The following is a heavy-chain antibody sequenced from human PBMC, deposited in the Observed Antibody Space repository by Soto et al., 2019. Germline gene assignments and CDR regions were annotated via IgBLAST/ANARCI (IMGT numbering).Heavy chain of an antibody. CDR1: GGSVNSDSYY. CDR3: ASESREFSSSGGLDV. V-gene: IGHV4-61*01. CDR2: LYYSGST. D-gene: IGHD3-10*01. J-gene: IGHJ6*02. Sequence: QVQLQESGPGLVKPSEALSLTCTVSGGSVNSDSYYWTWIRQPPGKRLEWIGSLYYSGSTNYNPPLKSRVTLSVDTSKNQFSLKLSSVTAADTAVYFCASESREFSSSGGLDVWGQGTTVTVSS.